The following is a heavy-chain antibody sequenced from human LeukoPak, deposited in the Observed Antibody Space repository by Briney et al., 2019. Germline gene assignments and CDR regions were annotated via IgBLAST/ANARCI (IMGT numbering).Heavy chain of an antibody. D-gene: IGHD3-10*01. V-gene: IGHV3-53*01. J-gene: IGHJ4*02. Sequence: PGGSLRLSCAASGFTVSSNYMSWVRQAPGKGLEWVSVIYSGGSTYYADSVKGRFTISRDNSKNTLYLQMNSLRAEDTAVYYCANFMVRGVTHRPLGYWGQGTLVTVSS. CDR2: IYSGGST. CDR1: GFTVSSNY. CDR3: ANFMVRGVTHRPLGY.